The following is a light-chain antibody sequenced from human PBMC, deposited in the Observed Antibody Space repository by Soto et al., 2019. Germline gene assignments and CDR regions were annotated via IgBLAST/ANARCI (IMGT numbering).Light chain of an antibody. J-gene: IGLJ1*01. CDR3: CSYPSTSLSL. CDR2: EVT. CDR1: SSDIGGHHF. Sequence: QSALTQPASVSGSPGQSITIACTGTSSDIGGHHFVSWYQQQSGKAPKLVIYEVTDRPSGVSDRFSGSKSSNTASLTISGLQAEDEADYYCCSYPSTSLSLFGTGTKVTVL. V-gene: IGLV2-14*01.